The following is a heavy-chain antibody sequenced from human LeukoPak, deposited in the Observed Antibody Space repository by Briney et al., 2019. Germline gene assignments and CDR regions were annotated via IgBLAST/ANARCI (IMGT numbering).Heavy chain of an antibody. J-gene: IGHJ4*02. CDR3: ASLYYYGSGPYYFDY. CDR2: ISYDGSNK. Sequence: GGSLRLSCAASGFTFSSYGMHWVRQAPGKGLEWVAVISYDGSNKYYADSVKGRFTISRDNSKNTLYLQMNSLRAEDTAVYYCASLYYYGSGPYYFDYWGQGTLVTVSS. CDR1: GFTFSSYG. D-gene: IGHD3-10*01. V-gene: IGHV3-30*03.